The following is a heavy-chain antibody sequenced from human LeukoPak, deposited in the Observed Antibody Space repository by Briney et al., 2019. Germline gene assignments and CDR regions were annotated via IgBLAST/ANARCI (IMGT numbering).Heavy chain of an antibody. V-gene: IGHV1-2*02. CDR1: GYTFTGYY. Sequence: ASVKVSCKASGYTFTGYYMHWVRQAPGQGLEWMGWINPNSGGTNYAQKFQGRVTMTSDTSISTAYMELSRLRSDDTAVYYCARDFNVVVPAAMGYWGQGTLVTVSS. CDR2: INPNSGGT. J-gene: IGHJ4*02. CDR3: ARDFNVVVPAAMGY. D-gene: IGHD2-2*01.